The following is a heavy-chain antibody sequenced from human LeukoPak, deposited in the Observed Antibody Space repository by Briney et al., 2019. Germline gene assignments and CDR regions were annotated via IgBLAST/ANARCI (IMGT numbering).Heavy chain of an antibody. V-gene: IGHV3-7*01. D-gene: IGHD7-27*01. CDR3: ARDWGY. CDR1: GFTFSNSY. Sequence: GGSLRLSCAASGFTFSNSYMSWVRQAPGKGLEWVANIKEDGTKKYYVDSVKGRFTISRDNAKNSLYLQMNSLRVEDTAIYYCARDWGYWGQGTLVTVSS. J-gene: IGHJ4*02. CDR2: IKEDGTKK.